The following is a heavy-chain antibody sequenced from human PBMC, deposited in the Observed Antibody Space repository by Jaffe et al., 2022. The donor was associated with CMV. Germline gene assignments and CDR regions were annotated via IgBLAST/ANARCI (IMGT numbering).Heavy chain of an antibody. Sequence: QVQLQESGPGLVKSSETLSLTCTVSGGSISSFYWSWIRQTPEKGLEWIGYIHYTGNTNYNPSLKSRVIMSVDTSKSRFSLNLSSVTAADTAVYYCARGPVLGAPSYFDPWGQGTLVTVSA. J-gene: IGHJ5*02. D-gene: IGHD1-26*01. CDR3: ARGPVLGAPSYFDP. CDR1: GGSISSFY. CDR2: IHYTGNT. V-gene: IGHV4-59*01.